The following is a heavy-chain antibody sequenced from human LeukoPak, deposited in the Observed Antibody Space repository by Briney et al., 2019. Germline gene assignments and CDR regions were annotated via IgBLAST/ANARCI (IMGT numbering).Heavy chain of an antibody. D-gene: IGHD3-10*01. CDR1: GFTFDDYG. Sequence: PGGSLTLSCAAYGFTFDDYGMSWVRQAPGKGLEWISGINWIGGSTGYADSVKGRFTISRDNAKNSLYLQMNSLRAEDTALYYCARYYDYGSGRYTFDYWGQGTLVTVSS. J-gene: IGHJ4*02. CDR3: ARYYDYGSGRYTFDY. CDR2: INWIGGST. V-gene: IGHV3-20*04.